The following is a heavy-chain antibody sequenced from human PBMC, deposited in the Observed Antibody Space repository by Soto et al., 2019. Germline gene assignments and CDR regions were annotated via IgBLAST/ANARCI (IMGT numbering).Heavy chain of an antibody. CDR1: GFTFSSYS. D-gene: IGHD6-19*01. CDR3: AGRPVAGPSFDY. V-gene: IGHV3-21*01. CDR2: ISSSSSYI. Sequence: PGGSLRLSCAASGFTFSSYSMNWVRQAPGKGLEWVSSISSSSSYIYYADSVKGRFTISRDNYKNSLYLQMNSLRAEETAVYYCAGRPVAGPSFDYWGQGTLVTVSS. J-gene: IGHJ4*02.